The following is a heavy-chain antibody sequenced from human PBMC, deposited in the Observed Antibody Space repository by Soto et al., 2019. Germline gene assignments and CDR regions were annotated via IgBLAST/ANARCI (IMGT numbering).Heavy chain of an antibody. D-gene: IGHD4-17*01. CDR1: GDSVSSKRTA. CDR3: ASTLRHNDAFAI. Sequence: SPRLSLTCAISGDSVSSKRTACNSIRQSPSRGLERLGRTYYRSKWYNDYAVSVKSRITINPDTSKNQFSLQLNSVTPEDTAVYYCASTLRHNDAFAIRGQGTMDTVSS. J-gene: IGHJ3*02. V-gene: IGHV6-1*01. CDR2: TYYRSKWYN.